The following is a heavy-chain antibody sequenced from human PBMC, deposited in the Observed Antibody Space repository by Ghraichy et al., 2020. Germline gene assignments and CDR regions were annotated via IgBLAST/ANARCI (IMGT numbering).Heavy chain of an antibody. CDR1: GYIFSRYG. J-gene: IGHJ6*02. V-gene: IGHV1-18*01. Sequence: ASVKVSCKASGYIFSRYGLSWVRQAPGQGLEWMGYISAYSDDTKYAQNFQGRVTMTTDTSTSTAHMELRSLRSDDTAVYYCARDDDILTGNYNLYGMDVWGQGTTVTVS. D-gene: IGHD3-9*01. CDR2: ISAYSDDT. CDR3: ARDDDILTGNYNLYGMDV.